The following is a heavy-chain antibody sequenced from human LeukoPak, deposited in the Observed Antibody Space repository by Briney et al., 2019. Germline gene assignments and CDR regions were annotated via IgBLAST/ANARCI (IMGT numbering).Heavy chain of an antibody. J-gene: IGHJ5*02. CDR3: ARGYYDILTGSGWFDP. Sequence: PGGSLRLSCAASGFTFNSYWISWVRQAPGKGLEWVSVIYSGGSTYYADSVKGRFTISGDNSKNTLYLQMNSLRAEDTAVYYCARGYYDILTGSGWFDPWGQGTLVTVSS. CDR1: GFTFNSYW. V-gene: IGHV3-53*01. CDR2: IYSGGST. D-gene: IGHD3-9*01.